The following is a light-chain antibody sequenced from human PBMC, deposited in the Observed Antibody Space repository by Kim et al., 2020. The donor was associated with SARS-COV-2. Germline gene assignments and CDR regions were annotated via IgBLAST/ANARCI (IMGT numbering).Light chain of an antibody. J-gene: IGLJ1*01. CDR2: QDS. Sequence: SYELTQPPSVSVSPGQTASITCSGDKLGDKYACWYQQKPGQSLVLVIYQDSKRPSGIPERFSGSNSGNTATLTISGTQAMDEADYYCQAWDSSTDVFGTGTKVAVL. V-gene: IGLV3-1*01. CDR1: KLGDKY. CDR3: QAWDSSTDV.